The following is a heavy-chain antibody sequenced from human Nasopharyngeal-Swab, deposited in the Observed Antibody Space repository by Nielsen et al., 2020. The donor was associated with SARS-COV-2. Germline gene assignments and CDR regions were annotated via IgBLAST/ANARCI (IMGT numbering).Heavy chain of an antibody. Sequence: ASVKVSCKASGYSFNTHYMHRVRQAPGQALEWMGLISCDDGTRNYAQKFRGRVTMTRDTSTNTVYLDLSSLQSEDTAVYYCARGPNPHNAFDIWGQGTMVTVSS. V-gene: IGHV1-46*02. CDR1: GYSFNTHY. J-gene: IGHJ3*02. CDR2: ISCDDGTR. CDR3: ARGPNPHNAFDI. D-gene: IGHD1-14*01.